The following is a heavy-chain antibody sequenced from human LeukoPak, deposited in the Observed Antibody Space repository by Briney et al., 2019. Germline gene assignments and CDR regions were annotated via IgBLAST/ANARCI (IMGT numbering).Heavy chain of an antibody. CDR1: GYTFTGYY. J-gene: IGHJ4*02. CDR2: INPNSGGT. V-gene: IGHV1-2*02. Sequence: ASVKVSCKASGYTFTGYYMHWVRQAPGQGLEWMGWINPNSGGTNYAQKFQGRVTMTRDTSISTAYMELRSLRSDDTAVYYCARSEYSSSLDYWGQGTLVTVSS. D-gene: IGHD6-6*01. CDR3: ARSEYSSSLDY.